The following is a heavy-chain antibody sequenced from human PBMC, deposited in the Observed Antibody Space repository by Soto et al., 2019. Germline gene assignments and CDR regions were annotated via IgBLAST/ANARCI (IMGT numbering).Heavy chain of an antibody. CDR3: GREDYIAARLFYGLMDV. CDR1: GYTFTSYG. V-gene: IGHV1-18*04. J-gene: IGHJ6*02. CDR2: ISAYNGNT. D-gene: IGHD6-6*01. Sequence: ASVKVSCKASGYTFTSYGISWVRQAPGQGLEWMGWISAYNGNTNYAQKLQGRVTMTTDTSTSTAYMELRSLRSDDTAVYYCGREDYIAARLFYGLMDVWGQGTTVTVSS.